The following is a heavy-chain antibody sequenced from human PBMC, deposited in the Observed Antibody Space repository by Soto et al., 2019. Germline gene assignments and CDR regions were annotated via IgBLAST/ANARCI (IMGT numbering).Heavy chain of an antibody. CDR2: ISGSVGST. CDR1: GFTFRSYA. Sequence: PAGSLRLSCAASGFTFRSYAMSWVRQAPGKGLEWVSGISGSVGSTSYADSVKGRFTISRDNSKNTLYLQMNSLRAEDTAVYYCAKPRDILTGWGQGTLVTVSS. J-gene: IGHJ4*02. D-gene: IGHD3-9*01. CDR3: AKPRDILTG. V-gene: IGHV3-23*01.